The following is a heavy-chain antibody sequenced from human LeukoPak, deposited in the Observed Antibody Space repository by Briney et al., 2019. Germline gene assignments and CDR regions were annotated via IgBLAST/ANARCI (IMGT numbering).Heavy chain of an antibody. CDR2: IGADDLGT. D-gene: IGHD3-10*01. Sequence: GGSLRLSCAASGFIFTDYAMSWVRRTPGKGLEWVSGIGADDLGTYYADSVKGRFTISRDISRTTLYLQMNSVRAEDTAVYYCAKEAHRVGRPLFDYWGQGTPVTVSS. V-gene: IGHV3-23*01. CDR1: GFIFTDYA. J-gene: IGHJ4*02. CDR3: AKEAHRVGRPLFDY.